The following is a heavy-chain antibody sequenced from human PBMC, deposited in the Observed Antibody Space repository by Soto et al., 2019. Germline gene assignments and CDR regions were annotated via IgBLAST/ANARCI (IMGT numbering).Heavy chain of an antibody. V-gene: IGHV3-21*01. J-gene: IGHJ4*02. CDR1: GFTFSSYS. CDR3: ARDLIAAHGY. D-gene: IGHD6-6*01. CDR2: ISSSSSYI. Sequence: GGSLRLSCAASGFTFSSYSMNWVRQAPGKGLEWVSSISSSSSYIYYADSVKGRFTISRDSAKNSLYLQMNSLRAEDTAVYYCARDLIAAHGYWGQGTLVTVSS.